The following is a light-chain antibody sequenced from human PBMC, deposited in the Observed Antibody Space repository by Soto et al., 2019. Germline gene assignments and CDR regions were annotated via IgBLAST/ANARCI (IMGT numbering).Light chain of an antibody. J-gene: IGKJ3*01. CDR2: AAS. CDR1: QGIRND. V-gene: IGKV1-6*01. CDR3: LQKYFYPFT. Sequence: AIQMTQSPSSLSASVGDRVTITCRASQGIRNDLDWFQQKPGKDPKLLIYAASNLQSGVPARFSGSGSGTDVTLAISSLQPEDFATYYCLQKYFYPFTFGPGTKVDIK.